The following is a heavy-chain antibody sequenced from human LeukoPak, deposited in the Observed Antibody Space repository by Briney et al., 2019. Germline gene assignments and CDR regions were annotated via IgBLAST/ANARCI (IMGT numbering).Heavy chain of an antibody. Sequence: GGSLRLSCAASGFSFSSYGMHWVRQAPGKGLEWVAFIRSDGSNKYYADSVKGRFTISRDNAKNSLYLQMNSLRAEDTAVYYCARDDYGGIDYWGQGTLVTASS. CDR2: IRSDGSNK. J-gene: IGHJ4*02. V-gene: IGHV3-30*02. D-gene: IGHD4-17*01. CDR3: ARDDYGGIDY. CDR1: GFSFSSYG.